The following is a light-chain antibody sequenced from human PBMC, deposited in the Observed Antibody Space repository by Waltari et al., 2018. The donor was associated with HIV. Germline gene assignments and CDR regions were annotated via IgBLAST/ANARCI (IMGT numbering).Light chain of an antibody. V-gene: IGKV3-20*01. Sequence: EIVLTQSPAILSVSPGETATLSCRASQSVQEFLAWYQQKPGQAPRLLIYGASSRATGIPDRFSGSGSGTDFTLTISSLEPEDCAVYYCQQYIGSPRTFGQGTKVELK. CDR3: QQYIGSPRT. CDR1: QSVQEF. J-gene: IGKJ1*01. CDR2: GAS.